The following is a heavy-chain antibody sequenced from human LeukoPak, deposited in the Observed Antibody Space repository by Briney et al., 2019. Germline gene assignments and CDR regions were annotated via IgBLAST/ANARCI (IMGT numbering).Heavy chain of an antibody. Sequence: ASVKVSCKPSGYIFIGYYMHWMRQAPGQGLEWMGWINLSTGDTNYAQKFQGRVTMTRDTSIRTAYMEMSRLRYDDTALYYCAIWAGGNAPVASFVYWGPGTLVTVSS. D-gene: IGHD3-16*01. CDR2: INLSTGDT. CDR3: AIWAGGNAPVASFVY. V-gene: IGHV1-2*02. J-gene: IGHJ4*01. CDR1: GYIFIGYY.